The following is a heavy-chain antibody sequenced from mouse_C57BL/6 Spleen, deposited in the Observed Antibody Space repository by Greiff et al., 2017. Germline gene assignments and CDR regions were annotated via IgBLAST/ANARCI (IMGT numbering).Heavy chain of an antibody. J-gene: IGHJ2*01. CDR3: AREVGYGKRYYFDY. CDR2: INPGSGGT. CDR1: GYAFTNYL. D-gene: IGHD2-1*01. V-gene: IGHV1-54*01. Sequence: QVTLKESGAELVRPGTSVKVSCKASGYAFTNYLIEWVKQRPGQGLEWIGVINPGSGGTNYNEKFKGKATLTADKSSSTAYMQLSSLTSEDSAVYFCAREVGYGKRYYFDYWGQGTTLTVSS.